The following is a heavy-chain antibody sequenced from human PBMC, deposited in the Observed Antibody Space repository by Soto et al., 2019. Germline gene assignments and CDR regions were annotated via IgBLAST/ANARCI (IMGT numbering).Heavy chain of an antibody. CDR1: GFRFSDYS. CDR3: ARGGNLGYCSGATCYFDI. CDR2: MSGSGAFV. J-gene: IGHJ3*02. D-gene: IGHD2-15*01. V-gene: IGHV3-11*01. Sequence: KAGGSLRLSCAASGFRFSDYSMSWIRQGPGRGLEWLSDMSGSGAFVNYADPVKGRFTISRDNAKNSLYLQMDSLRAEDTAVYYCARGGNLGYCSGATCYFDIWGQGTMVTVSS.